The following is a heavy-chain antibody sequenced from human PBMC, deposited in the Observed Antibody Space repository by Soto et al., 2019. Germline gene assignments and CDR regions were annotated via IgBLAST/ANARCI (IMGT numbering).Heavy chain of an antibody. CDR2: IHSSGTT. D-gene: IGHD3-3*01. V-gene: IGHV4-59*01. J-gene: IGHJ4*02. CDR3: ARDKRASRGSLTIFGVVFDY. CDR1: GGSISGYY. Sequence: PSETLSLTCTVFGGSISGYYWTWFRQPPGKGLEWIAYIHSSGTTNYNPSLKSRVTISVDTSKNQFALDLSSVTAADTAVYYCARDKRASRGSLTIFGVVFDYWGQGTLVTVSS.